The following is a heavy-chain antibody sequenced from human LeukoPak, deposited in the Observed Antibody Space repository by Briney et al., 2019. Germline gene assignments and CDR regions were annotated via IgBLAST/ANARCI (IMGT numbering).Heavy chain of an antibody. J-gene: IGHJ6*04. V-gene: IGHV3-21*01. CDR3: ARDFKDSTYYDFWSGSMDI. D-gene: IGHD3-3*01. Sequence: GGSLRLSCAASGFTFSSDSMNWVRQAPGKGLEWVSSISSSSSYINYADSVKGRFTISRDNAKNSLYLQMNSLRAEDTAVYYCARDFKDSTYYDFWSGSMDIWGKGTTVTVSS. CDR1: GFTFSSDS. CDR2: ISSSSSYI.